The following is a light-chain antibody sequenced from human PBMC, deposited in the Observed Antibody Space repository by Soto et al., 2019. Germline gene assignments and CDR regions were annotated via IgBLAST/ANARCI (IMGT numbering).Light chain of an antibody. CDR2: EVS. CDR3: ISYISTTTSYV. V-gene: IGLV2-14*01. J-gene: IGLJ1*01. Sequence: QSVLTQPASVSGSPGQPITISCTGTSSDVGGSNHVAWYQQHPGKVPKLIIYEVSHRPSGISNRFSGSKSGNMASLTISGLQAEDEADYYCISYISTTTSYVFGTGTKVTVL. CDR1: SSDVGGSNH.